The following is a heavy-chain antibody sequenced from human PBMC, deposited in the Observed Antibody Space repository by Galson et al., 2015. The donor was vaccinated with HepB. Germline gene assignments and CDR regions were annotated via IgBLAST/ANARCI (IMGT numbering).Heavy chain of an antibody. D-gene: IGHD6-19*01. CDR1: GYTFTSYG. CDR2: ISAYNGNT. J-gene: IGHJ4*02. Sequence: SVKVSCKASGYTFTSYGISWVRQAPGQGLEWMGWISAYNGNTNYAQKLQGRVTMTTDTSTSTAYMELRSLRSDDTAVYYCARDTQYSVAGTPRPSDYWGQGTLVTVSS. V-gene: IGHV1-18*04. CDR3: ARDTQYSVAGTPRPSDY.